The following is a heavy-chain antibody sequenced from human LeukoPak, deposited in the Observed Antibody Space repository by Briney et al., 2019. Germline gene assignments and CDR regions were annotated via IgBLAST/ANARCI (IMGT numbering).Heavy chain of an antibody. V-gene: IGHV4-39*01. CDR1: GGSSSSSSYY. J-gene: IGHJ4*02. CDR3: ARNRSVTTTPGFDH. CDR2: IHDSGST. D-gene: IGHD4-17*01. Sequence: SETLSLTCSVSGGSSSSSSYYWGWIRQPPGKGLEWIGSIHDSGSTDYNPSLKSRVTISVDTSKNQFSLKLSSVTAADTAVYYCARNRSVTTTPGFDHWGQGTLVTVSS.